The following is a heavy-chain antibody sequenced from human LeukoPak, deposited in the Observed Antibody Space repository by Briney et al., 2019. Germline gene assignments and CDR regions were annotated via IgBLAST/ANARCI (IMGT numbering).Heavy chain of an antibody. CDR2: IKQDGSGK. Sequence: GGSLRLSCAASGFTFSSYWMSWVRQAPGKGLEWVANIKQDGSGKYYVDSVKGRFTISRDNAKNSLYLQMNSLRAEGTAVYYCARMRAFGGVIVDFDYWGQGTLVTVSS. J-gene: IGHJ4*02. V-gene: IGHV3-7*01. CDR3: ARMRAFGGVIVDFDY. D-gene: IGHD3-16*02. CDR1: GFTFSSYW.